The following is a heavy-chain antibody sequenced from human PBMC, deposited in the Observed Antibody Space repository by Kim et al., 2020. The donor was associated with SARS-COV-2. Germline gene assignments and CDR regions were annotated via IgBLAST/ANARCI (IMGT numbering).Heavy chain of an antibody. CDR2: ISGDSSII. V-gene: IGHV3-11*01. CDR1: GFTFSDDF. Sequence: GGSLRLSCAASGFTFSDDFMTWIRQAPGKGLEWLAYISGDSSIIWHADSVKGRFAISRNNAQKSLYLQMNHLRAEDSATYYCTTAAGSSISLWGQGTLVTVAS. J-gene: IGHJ4*02. CDR3: TTAAGSSISL. D-gene: IGHD2-15*01.